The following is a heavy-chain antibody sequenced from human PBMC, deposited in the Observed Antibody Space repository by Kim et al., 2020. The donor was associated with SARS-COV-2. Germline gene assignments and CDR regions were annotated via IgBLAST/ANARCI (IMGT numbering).Heavy chain of an antibody. V-gene: IGHV3-21*01. Sequence: GGSLRLSCAASGFTFSSYSMNWVRQAPGKGLEWVSSISSSSSYIYYADSVKGRFTISRDNAKNSLYLQMNSLRAEDTAVYYCARAVGWGWTDYWGQGTLVTVSS. CDR3: ARAVGWGWTDY. CDR2: ISSSSSYI. J-gene: IGHJ4*02. D-gene: IGHD3-16*01. CDR1: GFTFSSYS.